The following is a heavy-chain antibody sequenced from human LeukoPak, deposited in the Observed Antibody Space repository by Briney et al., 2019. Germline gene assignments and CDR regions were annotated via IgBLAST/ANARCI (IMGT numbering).Heavy chain of an antibody. CDR2: MNPNSGNT. J-gene: IGHJ5*02. Sequence: ASVKVSCKASGYTFTSYDINWVRQATGQGLEWMGWMNPNSGNTGYAQKFQGRVTMTRNTSISTAYMELSSLRSEDTAVYYCARGRGDYYYDSSRLRNDNWFDPWGQGTLVTVSS. CDR1: GYTFTSYD. D-gene: IGHD3-22*01. V-gene: IGHV1-8*01. CDR3: ARGRGDYYYDSSRLRNDNWFDP.